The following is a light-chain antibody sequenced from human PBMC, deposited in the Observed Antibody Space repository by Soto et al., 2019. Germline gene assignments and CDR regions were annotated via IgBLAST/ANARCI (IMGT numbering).Light chain of an antibody. Sequence: EVVLTQSPSTLSLSPGERATLSSRASENVNTFLDWYQQKPGQARRLLIHGASNRATGIPARFSGSGSGTDFTFTISNLLREDFAVSYCPLHSIWPSWTFGQGT. V-gene: IGKV3-11*01. J-gene: IGKJ1*01. CDR3: PLHSIWPSWT. CDR2: GAS. CDR1: ENVNTF.